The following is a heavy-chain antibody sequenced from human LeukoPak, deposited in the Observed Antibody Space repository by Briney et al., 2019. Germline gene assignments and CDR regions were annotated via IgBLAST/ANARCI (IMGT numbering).Heavy chain of an antibody. V-gene: IGHV4-39*07. D-gene: IGHD3-22*01. J-gene: IGHJ4*02. CDR2: IYYSGST. Sequence: SETLSLTCTVSGGSISSSSYYWGWIRQPPGKGLEWIGSIYYSGSTYYNPSLKSRVTISVDTSKNQFSLKLSSVTAADTAVYYCARGDYDSSGYYYGFDYWGQGTLVTVSS. CDR1: GGSISSSSYY. CDR3: ARGDYDSSGYYYGFDY.